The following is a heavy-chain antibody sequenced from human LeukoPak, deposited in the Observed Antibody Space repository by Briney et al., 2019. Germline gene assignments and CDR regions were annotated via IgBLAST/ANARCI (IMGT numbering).Heavy chain of an antibody. D-gene: IGHD4-17*01. CDR2: IWYDGSKR. CDR1: GFIFSSYG. J-gene: IGHJ4*02. Sequence: GGSLRLSCAASGFIFSSYGMHWVRQAPGKGLEWVALIWYDGSKRSYADSVKGRFTISRDNSKNTLYLQMNSLRAEDTAVYYRARDSYGDYSYDYWGQGTLVTVSS. V-gene: IGHV3-33*01. CDR3: ARDSYGDYSYDY.